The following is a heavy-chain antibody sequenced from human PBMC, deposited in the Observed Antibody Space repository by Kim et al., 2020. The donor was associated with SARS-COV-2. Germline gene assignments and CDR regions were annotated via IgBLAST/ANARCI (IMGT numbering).Heavy chain of an antibody. Sequence: GGSLRLSCAASGFTFSSCAIHWVRQAPGKGLEWVAVISYDGSNKNYADSVKGRFTISRDNSKNTLYLQMNSLRAEDTALYYCARDPGSRLRGLTYSYYGMDAWAQGPTVPASS. D-gene: IGHD3-10*01. J-gene: IGHJ6*02. CDR3: ARDPGSRLRGLTYSYYGMDA. V-gene: IGHV3-30-3*01. CDR2: ISYDGSNK. CDR1: GFTFSSCA.